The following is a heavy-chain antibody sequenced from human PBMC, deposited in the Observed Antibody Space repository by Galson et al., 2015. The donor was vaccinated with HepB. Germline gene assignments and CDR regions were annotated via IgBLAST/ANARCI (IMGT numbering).Heavy chain of an antibody. D-gene: IGHD3-16*02. CDR2: ISAYNGNT. V-gene: IGHV1-18*04. Sequence: SVKVSCKASGYTFTSYGISWVRQAPGQGLEWMGWISAYNGNTNYAQKLQGRVTMTTDTSTSTAYMELRSLRSDDTAVYYCARERYDYVWGSYRHNYFDYWGQGTLVTVSS. CDR3: ARERYDYVWGSYRHNYFDY. J-gene: IGHJ4*02. CDR1: GYTFTSYG.